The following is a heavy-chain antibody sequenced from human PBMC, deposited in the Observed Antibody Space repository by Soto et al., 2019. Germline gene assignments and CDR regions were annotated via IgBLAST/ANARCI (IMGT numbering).Heavy chain of an antibody. Sequence: ETLSLTCAVYGGSFSDYYWSWIRQPPGKGLEWIGEINHSGSTNYNPSLKSRVTISVDTSKNQFSLKLSSVTAADTAVYYCAREGRYYASGRFWWFDPWGQGTLVTVSS. V-gene: IGHV4-34*01. D-gene: IGHD3-10*01. CDR3: AREGRYYASGRFWWFDP. J-gene: IGHJ5*02. CDR2: INHSGST. CDR1: GGSFSDYY.